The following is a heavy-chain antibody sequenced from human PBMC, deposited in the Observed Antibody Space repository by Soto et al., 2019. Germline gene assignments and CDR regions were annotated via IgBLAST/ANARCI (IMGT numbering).Heavy chain of an antibody. J-gene: IGHJ5*02. CDR2: ISAYNGNT. V-gene: IGHV1-18*01. Sequence: GASVKVSCKASGYTFTSYGISWVRQAPGQGLEWMGWISAYNGNTNYAQKLQGRVTMTTDTSTSTAYMELRSLRSDDTAVYYCARLRSGYSGYDCIDPWGQGTLVTVSS. CDR3: ARLRSGYSGYDCIDP. CDR1: GYTFTSYG. D-gene: IGHD5-12*01.